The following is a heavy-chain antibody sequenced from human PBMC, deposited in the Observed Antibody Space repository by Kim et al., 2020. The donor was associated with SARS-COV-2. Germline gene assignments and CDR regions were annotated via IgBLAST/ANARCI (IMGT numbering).Heavy chain of an antibody. D-gene: IGHD6-13*01. CDR3: AAADY. V-gene: IGHV3-23*01. J-gene: IGHJ4*02. CDR2: SGGGGKK. Sequence: SGGGGKKHSADSVKGRFTISGDNSKNTLYLQMNSLRADDTAVYYCAAADYWGQGTLVTVSS.